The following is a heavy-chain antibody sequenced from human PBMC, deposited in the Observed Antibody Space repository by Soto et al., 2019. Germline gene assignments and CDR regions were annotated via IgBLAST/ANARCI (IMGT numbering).Heavy chain of an antibody. CDR1: GFTFSNYW. CDR2: IKQDGSEK. Sequence: GGSLRLSCAASGFTFSNYWMNWVRQAPGKGLEWVANIKQDGSEKYYVDSVKGRFTISRDNAKNSLYLQMNSLRAEETAVYYCVMVYAIRDYWGQGTLVTVS. V-gene: IGHV3-7*05. J-gene: IGHJ4*02. D-gene: IGHD2-8*01. CDR3: VMVYAIRDY.